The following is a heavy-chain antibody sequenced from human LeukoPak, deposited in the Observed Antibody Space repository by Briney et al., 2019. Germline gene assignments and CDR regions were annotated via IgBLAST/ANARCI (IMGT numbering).Heavy chain of an antibody. J-gene: IGHJ4*02. Sequence: SETLSLTCTVSGYSISSGYYWGWIRQTPEKGLEGIGSIYHSGSNYHNPSLESRVTISVDTSKNQFSLRLRSVTAADTAVYYCARQCCSGVSRYYFDYWGQGTLVTVSS. CDR1: GYSISSGYY. D-gene: IGHD2-15*01. V-gene: IGHV4-38-2*02. CDR3: ARQCCSGVSRYYFDY. CDR2: IYHSGSN.